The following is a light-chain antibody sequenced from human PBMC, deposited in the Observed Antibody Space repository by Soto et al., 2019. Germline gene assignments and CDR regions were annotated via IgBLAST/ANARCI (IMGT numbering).Light chain of an antibody. CDR2: DVS. J-gene: IGLJ2*01. Sequence: QSALTQPASVSGSPGQSITISCTGTSSDVGTYNYVSWYQQHPGKAPKVMIYDVSNRPSGVSNRFSGSKSCNTASLTISGLQAEDEADYYCSSYTGSSPSGIFGGGTQLTVL. CDR3: SSYTGSSPSGI. V-gene: IGLV2-14*03. CDR1: SSDVGTYNY.